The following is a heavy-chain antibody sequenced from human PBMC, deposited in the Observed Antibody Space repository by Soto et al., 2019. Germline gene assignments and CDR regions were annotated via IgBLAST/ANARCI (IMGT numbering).Heavy chain of an antibody. CDR3: ARDIGGHSGYANDY. J-gene: IGHJ4*02. D-gene: IGHD5-12*01. CDR2: ISSSSSYI. V-gene: IGHV3-21*01. CDR1: GFTFSSYS. Sequence: EVQLVESGGGLVKPGGSLRLSCAASGFTFSSYSMNWVRQAPGKGLEWVSSISSSSSYIYYADSVKGRFTISRDNAKNSLYLQMNSLRAEDTAVYYCARDIGGHSGYANDYWGQGTLVTVSS.